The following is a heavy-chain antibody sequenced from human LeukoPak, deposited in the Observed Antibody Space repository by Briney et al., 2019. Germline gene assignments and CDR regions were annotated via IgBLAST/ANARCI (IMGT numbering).Heavy chain of an antibody. CDR2: TYHSGST. Sequence: PSETLSLTCALSGYSISRGYYWGWIRQPPGKGLEWIGSTYHSGSTYYNPSLKSRVTIQVDTSKNQFSRKLGSVTPAGRPVCTCARHRWATVVNVGGWGQGTLVTVSS. V-gene: IGHV4-38-2*01. J-gene: IGHJ4*02. CDR3: ARHRWATVVNVGG. CDR1: GYSISRGYY. D-gene: IGHD4-23*01.